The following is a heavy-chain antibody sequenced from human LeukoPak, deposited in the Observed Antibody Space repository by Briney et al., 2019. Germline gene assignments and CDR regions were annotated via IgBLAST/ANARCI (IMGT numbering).Heavy chain of an antibody. J-gene: IGHJ5*02. CDR2: FYLSESDT. CDR3: ARRTTGPTSVWFDP. CDR1: GYSFTSYW. V-gene: IGHV5-51*01. D-gene: IGHD1-7*01. Sequence: GESLKISCKGSGYSFTSYWIGWVRQMPGKGLEWMGIFYLSESDTRYSPPFQGQVTISADKSISTAYLQWSSRKASDPAMYYCARRTTGPTSVWFDPWGQGTLVTASS.